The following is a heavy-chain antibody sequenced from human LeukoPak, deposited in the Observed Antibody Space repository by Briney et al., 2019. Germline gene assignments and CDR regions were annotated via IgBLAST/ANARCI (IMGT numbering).Heavy chain of an antibody. D-gene: IGHD3-16*01. Sequence: GGSLRLSCAASGFTFSNYAVSWVRQAPGKGLEWVSSFTSSSSSIYYADSVKGRFTISRDNAKNSLYLQLSSLGAEDTAVYYCARGWGSYYFDSWGQGTLVTVSS. V-gene: IGHV3-21*01. CDR2: FTSSSSSI. J-gene: IGHJ4*02. CDR1: GFTFSNYA. CDR3: ARGWGSYYFDS.